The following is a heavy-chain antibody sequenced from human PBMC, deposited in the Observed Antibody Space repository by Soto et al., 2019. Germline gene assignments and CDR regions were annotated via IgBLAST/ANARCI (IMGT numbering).Heavy chain of an antibody. CDR1: GFSLTNSGVA. Sequence: QITLKESGPAQVKPTQTPTLTCAFSGFSLTNSGVAVGWIRQPPGKALEWLALIYWNDVTRYSPSLKNRFTITKDTSKNQVVLTMTNMDPVDTGTYFCAHWMAALLDFDYWGPGTLVTVSS. J-gene: IGHJ4*02. CDR3: AHWMAALLDFDY. V-gene: IGHV2-5*01. D-gene: IGHD6-6*01. CDR2: IYWNDVT.